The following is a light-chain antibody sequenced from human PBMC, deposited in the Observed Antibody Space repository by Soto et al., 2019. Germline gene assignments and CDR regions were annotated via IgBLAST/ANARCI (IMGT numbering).Light chain of an antibody. Sequence: QSALTQPASVSGSPGQSITISCTGTSSDVGGYNYVSWYQHHLGKAPKLMIYDVSNRPSGVSNRFTGSTSGNTASLTISGLQPEDEADYYCCSYTTSNTRQIVFGTGTKLTVL. CDR2: DVS. V-gene: IGLV2-14*03. CDR1: SSDVGGYNY. J-gene: IGLJ1*01. CDR3: CSYTTSNTRQIV.